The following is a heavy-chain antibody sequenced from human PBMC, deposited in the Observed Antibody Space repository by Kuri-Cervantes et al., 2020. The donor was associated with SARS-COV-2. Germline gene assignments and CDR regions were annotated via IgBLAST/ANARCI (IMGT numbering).Heavy chain of an antibody. CDR3: ATSLILYFDY. CDR2: ISGSGSYI. J-gene: IGHJ4*02. Sequence: GESLKISCAASGFSLSRYTMNWVRQAPGKALEWVSSISGSGSYIYYADSVKGRFTISRDNSKNTLYLQMNSLRAEDTAVYYCATSLILYFDYWGQGTLVTVSS. CDR1: GFSLSRYT. V-gene: IGHV3-21*01. D-gene: IGHD2-8*01.